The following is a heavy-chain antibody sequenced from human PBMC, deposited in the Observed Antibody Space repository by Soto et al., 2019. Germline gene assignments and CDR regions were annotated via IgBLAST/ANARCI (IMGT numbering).Heavy chain of an antibody. CDR1: DGSISSGGYY. V-gene: IGHV4-31*03. CDR3: ARGYNWNDYDWFDP. Sequence: QVQLQESGPGLVKPSQTLSLTCTVSDGSISSGGYYWSWIRQHPGKGLEWIGYIYYSGSTYYNPSLKSRVTISVDTSKNQFSLKLSSVTAADTAVYYCARGYNWNDYDWFDPWGQGTLVTVSS. CDR2: IYYSGST. D-gene: IGHD1-1*01. J-gene: IGHJ5*02.